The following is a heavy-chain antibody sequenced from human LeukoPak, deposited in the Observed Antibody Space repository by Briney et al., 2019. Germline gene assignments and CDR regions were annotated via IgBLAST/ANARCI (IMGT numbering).Heavy chain of an antibody. CDR2: ISGSGGST. V-gene: IGHV3-23*01. CDR3: AKSPSDYFGGDC. D-gene: IGHD2-21*01. CDR1: GFTFSSNA. J-gene: IGHJ4*02. Sequence: GGSLRLYCAASGFTFSSNAMSWVRPAPGKGLEWVSAISGSGGSTYYADSVKGRFTISRDNSKNTLYLQMNSLRAEDTAVYYCAKSPSDYFGGDCWGQGTLVTVSS.